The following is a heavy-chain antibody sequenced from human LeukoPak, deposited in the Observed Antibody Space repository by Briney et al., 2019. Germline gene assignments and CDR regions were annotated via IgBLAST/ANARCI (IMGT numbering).Heavy chain of an antibody. D-gene: IGHD3-16*02. CDR2: ITGSGGRT. CDR3: AKDPRIASPFDD. V-gene: IGHV3-23*01. CDR1: GFTFSSYA. Sequence: PGGSLRLSCAASGFTFSSYAMSWVRQAPGKGLEWVSGITGSGGRTHYADSVKGRFTISRDNSKNMLDLQMNSLRAEDTAVYYCAKDPRIASPFDDWGHGTLVTVSS. J-gene: IGHJ4*01.